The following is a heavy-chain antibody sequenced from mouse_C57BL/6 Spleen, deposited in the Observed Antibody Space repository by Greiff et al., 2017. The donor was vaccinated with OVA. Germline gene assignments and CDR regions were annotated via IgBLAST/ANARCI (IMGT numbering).Heavy chain of an antibody. V-gene: IGHV1-59*01. J-gene: IGHJ2*01. CDR3: ATYWAYWDDFDY. CDR2: IDPSDSYN. CDR1: GYTFTSYW. Sequence: QVHLKQSGADLVRPGNSLKFSCKASGYTFTSYWMHWVQQSPGQGLEWMGVIDPSDSYNNYNQKFKGKATLTVDTSSSTAYIQLSSLTSEDSAVDYCATYWAYWDDFDYWGQGTTLTVSS. D-gene: IGHD4-1*01.